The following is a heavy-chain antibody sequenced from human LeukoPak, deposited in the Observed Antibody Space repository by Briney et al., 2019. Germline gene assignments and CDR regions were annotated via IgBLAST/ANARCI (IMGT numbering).Heavy chain of an antibody. CDR3: AKPLSIVGATSGD. Sequence: GGSLRLSCAASGFTFSSYAMSWVRQAPGKELEWVSAISGSGGSTYYADSVKGRFTISRDNSKNTLYLQMNSLRAEDTAVYYCAKPLSIVGATSGDWGQGTLVTVSS. V-gene: IGHV3-23*01. J-gene: IGHJ4*02. CDR2: ISGSGGST. D-gene: IGHD1-26*01. CDR1: GFTFSSYA.